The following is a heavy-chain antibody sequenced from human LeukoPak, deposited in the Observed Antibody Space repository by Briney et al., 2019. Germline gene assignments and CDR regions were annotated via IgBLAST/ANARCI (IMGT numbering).Heavy chain of an antibody. J-gene: IGHJ4*02. D-gene: IGHD2/OR15-2a*01. CDR1: GFTFSSYE. Sequence: GGSLRLSCAASGFTFSSYEMKWVRQAPGKGLGWVSYISTSGSTIYYADSVKGRFTISRDNAKNSLYLQMNNLRADDTAVYYCAREASFYDDYWGQGTLVTVSS. V-gene: IGHV3-48*03. CDR2: ISTSGSTI. CDR3: AREASFYDDY.